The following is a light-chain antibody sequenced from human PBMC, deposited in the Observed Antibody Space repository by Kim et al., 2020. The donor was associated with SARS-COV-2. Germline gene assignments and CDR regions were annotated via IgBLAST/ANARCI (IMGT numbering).Light chain of an antibody. CDR1: QSVSSSY. V-gene: IGKV3-20*01. J-gene: IGKJ1*01. CDR3: QQYGSSSWT. CDR2: GAS. Sequence: LSPGERATLTCSASQSVSSSYLAWYQQKPGQAPRLLIYGASSRATGIPDRFSGSGSGTDFTLTISRLEPEDFAVYYCQQYGSSSWTFGQGTKVDIK.